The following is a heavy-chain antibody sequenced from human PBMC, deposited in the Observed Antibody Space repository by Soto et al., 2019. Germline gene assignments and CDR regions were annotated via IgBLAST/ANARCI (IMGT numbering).Heavy chain of an antibody. CDR1: GGAFSSYA. D-gene: IGHD3-22*01. V-gene: IGHV1-69*13. J-gene: IGHJ5*02. CDR2: IIPIFGTA. CDR3: ARGAYYDSNSDWFDP. Sequence: GASVKVSCKASGGAFSSYAISWVRQAPGQGLEWMGGIIPIFGTANYAQKFQGRVTITADESTSTAYMELSGLRSEDTAVYYCARGAYYDSNSDWFDPWGQGTLVTVSS.